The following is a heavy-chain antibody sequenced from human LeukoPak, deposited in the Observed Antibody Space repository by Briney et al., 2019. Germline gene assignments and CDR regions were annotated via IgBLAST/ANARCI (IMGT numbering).Heavy chain of an antibody. V-gene: IGHV3-23*01. CDR2: ISGNGGNT. D-gene: IGHD4-23*01. CDR1: GFTFSSYA. CDR3: ARLSPYGGIAY. J-gene: IGHJ4*02. Sequence: GGSLRLSCAASGFTFSSYAMSWVRQAPGKGLEWVSAISGNGGNTFYAESVKGRFTISRDNSKNTLYLQMNSLRAEDTAVYYCARLSPYGGIAYWGQGTLVTVSS.